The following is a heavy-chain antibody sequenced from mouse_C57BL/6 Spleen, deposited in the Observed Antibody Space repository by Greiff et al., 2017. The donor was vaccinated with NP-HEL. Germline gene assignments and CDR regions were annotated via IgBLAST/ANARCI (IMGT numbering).Heavy chain of an antibody. D-gene: IGHD1-1*01. CDR2: INPNNGGT. Sequence: EVQGVESGPELVKPGASVKIPCKASGYTFTDYNMDWVKQSHGKSLEWIGDINPNNGGTIYNQKFKGKATLTVDKSSSTAYMELRSLTSEDTAVYYCARYYGSSYDWYFDVWGTGTTVTVSS. CDR3: ARYYGSSYDWYFDV. J-gene: IGHJ1*03. CDR1: GYTFTDYN. V-gene: IGHV1-18*01.